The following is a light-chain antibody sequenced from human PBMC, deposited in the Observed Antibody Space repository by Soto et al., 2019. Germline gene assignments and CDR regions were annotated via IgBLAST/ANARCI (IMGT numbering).Light chain of an antibody. CDR1: NSNIGNNY. Sequence: QSVLTQPPSVSAAPGQKVTISCSGSNSNIGNNYVSWYQQLPGTAPKLLIYDNNKRPSGIPDRFSGSKSGTSATLDITGLQTGDEADYYCGTWDSSLSGFFGGGTQLTVL. CDR3: GTWDSSLSGF. J-gene: IGLJ2*01. CDR2: DNN. V-gene: IGLV1-51*01.